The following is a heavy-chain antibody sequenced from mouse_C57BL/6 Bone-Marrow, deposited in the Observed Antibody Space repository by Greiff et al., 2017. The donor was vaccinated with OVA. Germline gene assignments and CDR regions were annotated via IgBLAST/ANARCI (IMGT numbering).Heavy chain of an antibody. CDR3: ASYYYGSSFHFDV. V-gene: IGHV2-2*01. CDR2: IWRGGST. CDR1: GFSLTSYG. J-gene: IGHJ1*03. Sequence: QVQLKQSGPGLVQPSQSLSITCTVSGFSLTSYGVHWVRQSPGKGLEWLGVIWRGGSTDYNAAFISSLSISKDNSKSQVFFKTNSLQADDTAIYYGASYYYGSSFHFDVWGTGTTVTVSS. D-gene: IGHD1-1*01.